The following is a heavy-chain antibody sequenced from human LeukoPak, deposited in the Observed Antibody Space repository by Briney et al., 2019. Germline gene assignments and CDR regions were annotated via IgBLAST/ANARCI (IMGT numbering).Heavy chain of an antibody. CDR1: GGTFSSYA. CDR2: INPSGGST. J-gene: IGHJ3*02. Sequence: ASVKVSCKASGGTFSSYAISWVRQAPGQGLEWMGIINPSGGSTSYAQKFQGRVTMTRDTSTSTVYMELSSLRSEDTAVYYCAREGPFGRPDAFDIWGQGTMVTVSS. V-gene: IGHV1-46*01. CDR3: AREGPFGRPDAFDI. D-gene: IGHD1-26*01.